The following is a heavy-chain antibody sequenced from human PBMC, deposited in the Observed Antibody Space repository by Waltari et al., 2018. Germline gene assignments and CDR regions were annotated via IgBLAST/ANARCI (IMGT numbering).Heavy chain of an antibody. CDR3: ARVKRSEEMATIFDY. CDR2: INPNSGGT. V-gene: IGHV1-2*02. J-gene: IGHJ4*02. Sequence: QVQLVQSGAEVKKPGASVKVSCKASGYTFTGHYMHWVRQATGQGLEWRGWINPNSGGTNYAQKLQGRVTMTRDTSISTAYMELSRLRSDDTAVYYCARVKRSEEMATIFDYWGQGTLVTVSS. CDR1: GYTFTGHY. D-gene: IGHD5-12*01.